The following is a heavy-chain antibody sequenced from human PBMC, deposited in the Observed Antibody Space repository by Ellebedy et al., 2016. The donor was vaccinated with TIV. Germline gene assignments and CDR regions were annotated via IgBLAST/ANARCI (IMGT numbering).Heavy chain of an antibody. D-gene: IGHD2-21*02. CDR1: GFTFSSYA. J-gene: IGHJ4*02. Sequence: GESLKISCAASGFTFSSYAMHWVRQAPGKGLEWVAVISYDGSNKYYADSVKGRFTISRDNSKNTLYLQMNSLRDEDTAVYYCARDSHIVVVTATDYWGQGTLVTVSS. CDR2: ISYDGSNK. CDR3: ARDSHIVVVTATDY. V-gene: IGHV3-30-3*01.